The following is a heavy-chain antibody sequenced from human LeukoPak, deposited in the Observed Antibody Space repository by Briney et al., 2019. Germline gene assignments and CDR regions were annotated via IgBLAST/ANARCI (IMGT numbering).Heavy chain of an antibody. Sequence: GGSLRLSCAASGFTFSSYWMHWVRQAPGKGLVWVSRINSDGSTTTYADSVKGRFTISRDNAKNTLYLQMNSLRAEDTAVYYCARGSGQTGESPYYFDYWGQGTLVTVSS. V-gene: IGHV3-74*01. J-gene: IGHJ4*02. CDR1: GFTFSSYW. D-gene: IGHD7-27*01. CDR2: INSDGSTT. CDR3: ARGSGQTGESPYYFDY.